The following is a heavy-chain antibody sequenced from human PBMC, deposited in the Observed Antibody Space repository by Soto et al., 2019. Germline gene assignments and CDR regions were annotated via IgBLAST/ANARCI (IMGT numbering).Heavy chain of an antibody. Sequence: ASVKVSCKASGYTFTSYGISWVRQAPGQGLEWMGWISAYNGNTNYAQKLQGRVTMTTDTSTSTAYMELRSPRSDDTAVYYCARDTGSSNGYSYGFDYWGQGTLVTVSS. V-gene: IGHV1-18*01. CDR2: ISAYNGNT. J-gene: IGHJ4*02. CDR3: ARDTGSSNGYSYGFDY. CDR1: GYTFTSYG. D-gene: IGHD5-18*01.